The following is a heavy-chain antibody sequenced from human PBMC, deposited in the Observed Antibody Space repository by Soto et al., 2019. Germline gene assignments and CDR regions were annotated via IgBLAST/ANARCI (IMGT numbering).Heavy chain of an antibody. CDR1: GGSFMGSY. D-gene: IGHD1-7*01. CDR2: VDHRGST. V-gene: IGHV4-34*01. J-gene: IGHJ6*02. CDR3: ARYEYGNSLYGVDV. Sequence: PLATLSLSSVVSGGSFMGSYWSWIRQTPGMGLEWIGEVDHRGSTTYNPSLKNRASISIDSSKNLFSLELTSVTAADTALYFCARYEYGNSLYGVDVWGQGTRVTVSS.